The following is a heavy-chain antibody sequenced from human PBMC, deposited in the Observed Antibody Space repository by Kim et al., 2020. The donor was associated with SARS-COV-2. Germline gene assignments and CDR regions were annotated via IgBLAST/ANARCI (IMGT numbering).Heavy chain of an antibody. Sequence: ASVKVSCKASGYTFSSYDINWVRQATGQGLEWMGWMNPNSGNTGYAQKFQGRVTMTRNTSINTAYMELNSLRSEDTAVYYCARWRLYGDYTDYWGRGTLVTVSS. D-gene: IGHD4-17*01. CDR3: ARWRLYGDYTDY. V-gene: IGHV1-8*01. J-gene: IGHJ4*02. CDR1: GYTFSSYD. CDR2: MNPNSGNT.